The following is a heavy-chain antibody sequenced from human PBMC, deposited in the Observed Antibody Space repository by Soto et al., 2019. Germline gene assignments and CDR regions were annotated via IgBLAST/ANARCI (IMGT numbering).Heavy chain of an antibody. CDR1: GGSISSDGYY. CDR2: IYYSGSA. D-gene: IGHD6-6*01. J-gene: IGHJ4*01. V-gene: IGHV4-31*03. CDR3: ARFWSSSMAFFDY. Sequence: SETLSLTCTVSGGSISSDGYYRSLIRQHPGKGLEWIGYIYYSGSAYYNPSLKSRVTMSMDTSKNQFSLKLNSVTAADTAVYYCARFWSSSMAFFDYWGQGTLVTVSS.